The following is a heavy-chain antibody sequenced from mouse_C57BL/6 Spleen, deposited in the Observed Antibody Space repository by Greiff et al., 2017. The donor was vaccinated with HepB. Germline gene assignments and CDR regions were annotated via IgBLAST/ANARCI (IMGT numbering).Heavy chain of an antibody. CDR3: ARWQFITTVYWYFDV. D-gene: IGHD1-1*01. CDR1: GYTFTSYG. J-gene: IGHJ1*03. CDR2: IYPRSGNT. Sequence: VKLQQSGAELARPGASVKLSCKASGYTFTSYGISWVKQRTGQGLEWIGEIYPRSGNTYYNEKFKGKATLTADKSSSTAYMELRSLTSEDSAVYFCARWQFITTVYWYFDVWGTGTTVTVSS. V-gene: IGHV1-81*01.